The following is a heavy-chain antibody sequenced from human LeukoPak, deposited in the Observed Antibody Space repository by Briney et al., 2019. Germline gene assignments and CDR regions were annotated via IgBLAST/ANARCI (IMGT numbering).Heavy chain of an antibody. CDR3: AKAGNGFGY. D-gene: IGHD2-8*01. CDR2: IKQDGTEK. CDR1: GFTFSSNW. Sequence: PGGSLRLSCAASGFTFSSNWMSWVRQAPGKGLEWVANIKQDGTEKNYVDSVKGRFTISRDNAKNSLYLQMNSLRAEDTAAYYCAKAGNGFGYWGQGALVTVSS. J-gene: IGHJ4*02. V-gene: IGHV3-7*01.